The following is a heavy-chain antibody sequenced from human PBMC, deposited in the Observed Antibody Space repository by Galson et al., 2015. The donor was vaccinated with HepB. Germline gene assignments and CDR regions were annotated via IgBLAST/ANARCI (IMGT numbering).Heavy chain of an antibody. CDR1: GGTFSSYA. CDR2: IIPILGIA. Sequence: SVKVSCKASGGTFSSYAISWVRQAPGQGLEWMGRIIPILGIANYAQKFQGRVTITADKSTSTAYMELSSLRSEDTAAYYCAREGTPYYDFWSGYFFDYWGQGTLVTVSS. J-gene: IGHJ4*02. D-gene: IGHD3-3*01. V-gene: IGHV1-69*04. CDR3: AREGTPYYDFWSGYFFDY.